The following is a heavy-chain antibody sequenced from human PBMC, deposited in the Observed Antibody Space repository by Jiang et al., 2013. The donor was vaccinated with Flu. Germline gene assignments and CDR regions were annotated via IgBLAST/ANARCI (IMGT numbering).Heavy chain of an antibody. J-gene: IGHJ6*02. CDR1: GYTFTSYY. CDR2: INPSGGST. CDR3: ARDLNSSSSGSYYYYGMDV. V-gene: IGHV1-46*01. Sequence: CGAEVKKPGASVKVSCKASGYTFTSYYMHWVRQAPGQGLEWMGIINPSGGSTSYAQKFQGRVTMTRDTSTSIVYMELSSLRSEDTAVYYCARDLNSSSSGSYYYYGMDVWGQGTTVTVSS. D-gene: IGHD6-6*01.